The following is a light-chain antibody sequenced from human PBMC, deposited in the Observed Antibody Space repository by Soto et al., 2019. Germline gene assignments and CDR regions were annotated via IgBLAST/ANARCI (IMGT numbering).Light chain of an antibody. CDR3: QQTYSIPWT. V-gene: IGKV1-39*01. CDR2: AAS. Sequence: DIQMTQSPSSLSASVGDRVTITCRASQSISNYLNWYQQTSGKAPNLLIYAASTLQGGVPSRFSGSRSGTDFTLTISSLQPEDFATYYCQQTYSIPWTVGQGTKVEFK. CDR1: QSISNY. J-gene: IGKJ1*01.